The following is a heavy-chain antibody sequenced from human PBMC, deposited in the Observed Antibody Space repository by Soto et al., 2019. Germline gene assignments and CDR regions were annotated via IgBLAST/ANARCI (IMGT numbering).Heavy chain of an antibody. CDR3: ARDQSVIVVVPAAELPIDV. D-gene: IGHD2-2*01. Sequence: ASVKVSCKASGYTFTSYGISWVRQAPGQGLEWMGWISAYNGNTNYAQKLQGRVTMTTDTSTSTAYMELRSLRSDDTAVYYCARDQSVIVVVPAAELPIDVRAKRTTVTGSS. V-gene: IGHV1-18*01. CDR1: GYTFTSYG. CDR2: ISAYNGNT. J-gene: IGHJ6*03.